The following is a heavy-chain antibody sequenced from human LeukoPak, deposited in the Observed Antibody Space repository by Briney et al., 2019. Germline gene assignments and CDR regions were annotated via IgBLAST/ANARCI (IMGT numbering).Heavy chain of an antibody. V-gene: IGHV4-39*01. CDR1: GGSISSSSYY. D-gene: IGHD5-18*01. J-gene: IGHJ5*02. CDR3: ARYSYGPNWFDP. Sequence: SETLSLTCTVSGGSISSSSYYWGWIRQPPGKGLEWIGGIYYSGSTYYNPSLKSRVTISVDTSKNQFSLKLSSVTAADTAVYYCARYSYGPNWFDPWGQGTLVTVSS. CDR2: IYYSGST.